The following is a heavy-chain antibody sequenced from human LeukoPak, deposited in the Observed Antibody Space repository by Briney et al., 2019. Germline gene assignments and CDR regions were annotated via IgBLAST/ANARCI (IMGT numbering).Heavy chain of an antibody. D-gene: IGHD2-2*01. V-gene: IGHV3-23*01. CDR3: AKYSQLLSGYYFDF. Sequence: GGPLRLSCAASGLTFSSYAMSWVRQAPGKGLEWVSAISGSGGSAYYADSVKGRFSISRDNSKNTLYLQMNSLRAEDTAKYYCAKYSQLLSGYYFDFWGQGTLVTVSS. CDR1: GLTFSSYA. J-gene: IGHJ4*02. CDR2: ISGSGGSA.